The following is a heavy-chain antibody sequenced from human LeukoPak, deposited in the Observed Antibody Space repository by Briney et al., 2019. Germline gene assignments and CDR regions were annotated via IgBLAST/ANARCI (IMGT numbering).Heavy chain of an antibody. D-gene: IGHD2-15*01. V-gene: IGHV4-34*01. CDR2: INHSGNT. CDR3: ASEYCSGGSCYLHAFDI. Sequence: SETLSLTCAVYGGSFSGYYWSWIRQPPGKGLEWIGEINHSGNTNYNPSLKSRVTISVDTSKNQFSLKLSSVTAADTAVYYCASEYCSGGSCYLHAFDIWGQGTMVTVSS. J-gene: IGHJ3*02. CDR1: GGSFSGYY.